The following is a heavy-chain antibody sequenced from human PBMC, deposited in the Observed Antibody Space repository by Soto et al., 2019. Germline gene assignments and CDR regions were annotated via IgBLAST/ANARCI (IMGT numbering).Heavy chain of an antibody. CDR3: AKDPKDCNSTTCDLPLYNWFDP. Sequence: GGSLRLSCAASGFTVSSYGMHWVRQAPGKAPEWVAVIWYDGSNKYYADFVKGRFSISRDNSNSTLYLQMNDLRPEDTAVYYCAKDPKDCNSTTCDLPLYNWFDPWGQGTLVTVYS. CDR2: IWYDGSNK. J-gene: IGHJ5*02. CDR1: GFTVSSYG. V-gene: IGHV3-30*02. D-gene: IGHD2-2*01.